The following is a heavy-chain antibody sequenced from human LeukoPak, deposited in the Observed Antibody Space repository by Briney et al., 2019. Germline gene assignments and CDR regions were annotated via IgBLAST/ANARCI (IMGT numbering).Heavy chain of an antibody. CDR3: ARAIMNYYDSSGYYSGALDL. J-gene: IGHJ3*01. CDR2: ISGYNGNT. CDR1: GYIFNIYA. V-gene: IGHV1-18*01. Sequence: ASVKVSCTASGYIFNIYAITWVRQAPGRGLEWMGWISGYNGNTNHAQKFQGRVTMTTDTSTSTAYMELRRLRSDDTAVYYCARAIMNYYDSSGYYSGALDLWGQGTMVTVSS. D-gene: IGHD3-22*01.